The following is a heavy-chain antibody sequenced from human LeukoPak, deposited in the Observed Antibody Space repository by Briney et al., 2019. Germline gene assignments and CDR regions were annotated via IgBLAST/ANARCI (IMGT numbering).Heavy chain of an antibody. V-gene: IGHV1-69*06. CDR3: ARAELRPPRGFDY. CDR1: GGTFSSYA. D-gene: IGHD1-7*01. CDR2: IIPIFGTA. Sequence: SVRVSCKASGGTFSSYAISWVRQAPGQGLEWMGGIIPIFGTANYAQKFQGRVTITADKSTSTAYMELSSLRSEDTAVYYCARAELRPPRGFDYWGQGTLVTVSS. J-gene: IGHJ4*02.